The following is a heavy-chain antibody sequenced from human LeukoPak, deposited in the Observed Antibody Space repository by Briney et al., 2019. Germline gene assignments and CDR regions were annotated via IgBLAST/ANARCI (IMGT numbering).Heavy chain of an antibody. CDR2: IYPGDSDT. D-gene: IGHD2-15*01. CDR3: ARYCSGGSCYSHSLDY. Sequence: PGESLKISCKGSGYSFTGYWIGWVRQMPGKGLEWMGIIYPGDSDTRYSPSFQGQVTISADKSISIAYLQWSSLKASDTAMYYCARYCSGGSCYSHSLDYWGQGTLVTVSS. V-gene: IGHV5-51*01. CDR1: GYSFTGYW. J-gene: IGHJ4*02.